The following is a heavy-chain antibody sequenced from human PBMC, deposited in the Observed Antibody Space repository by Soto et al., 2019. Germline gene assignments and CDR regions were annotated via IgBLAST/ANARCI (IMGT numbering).Heavy chain of an antibody. CDR2: ISFSGSTI. CDR3: ARESEDLTSNFDY. J-gene: IGHJ4*02. V-gene: IGHV3-11*04. Sequence: GGSLRLSCAASGFTFSDYYFTWIRQAPGKGLEWVSYISFSGSTIYYADSVKGRFTLSRDNAKNSLYLEMNSLRAEDTAVYYCARESEDLTSNFDYWGQGTLVTVSS. CDR1: GFTFSDYY.